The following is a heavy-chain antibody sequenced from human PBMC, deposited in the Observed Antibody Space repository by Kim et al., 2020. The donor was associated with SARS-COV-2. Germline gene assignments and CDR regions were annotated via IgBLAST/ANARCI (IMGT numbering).Heavy chain of an antibody. CDR2: INTNTGNP. J-gene: IGHJ4*02. CDR3: ARDDFLVGATTVGPLTP. CDR1: GYTFTSYA. Sequence: ASVKVSCKASGYTFTSYAMNWVRQAPGQGLEWMGWINTNTGNPTYAQGFTGRFVFSLDTSVSTAYLQISSLKAEDTAVYYCARDDFLVGATTVGPLTPWGQGTLVTVSS. D-gene: IGHD1-26*01. V-gene: IGHV7-4-1*02.